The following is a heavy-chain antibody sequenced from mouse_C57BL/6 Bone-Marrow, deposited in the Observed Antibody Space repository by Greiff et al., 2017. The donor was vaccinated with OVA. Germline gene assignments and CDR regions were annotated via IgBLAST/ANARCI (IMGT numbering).Heavy chain of an antibody. J-gene: IGHJ2*01. CDR1: GYTFTNYW. Sequence: QVQLQQSGAELVRPGTSVKMSCKASGYTFTNYWIGWAKQRPGHGLEWIGDIYPGGGYTNYNEKFKGKATLTADKSSSTAYMQFSSLTSEDSAIYYCARTDGSSYGGYYFDYCGQGTTLTVSS. V-gene: IGHV1-63*01. CDR2: IYPGGGYT. CDR3: ARTDGSSYGGYYFDY. D-gene: IGHD1-1*01.